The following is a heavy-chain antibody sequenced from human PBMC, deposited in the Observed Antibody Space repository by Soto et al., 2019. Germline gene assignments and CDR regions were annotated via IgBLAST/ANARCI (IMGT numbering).Heavy chain of an antibody. D-gene: IGHD3-10*01. CDR2: VYSGGDT. CDR1: GFVVSNVY. V-gene: IGHV3-53*02. CDR3: ALTTSWFDWYFDL. Sequence: EVQLVETGGALVQPGGSLRLSCAVSGFVVSNVYMSWVRQAPGERLEWISVVYSGGDTYYADSVKGRFTISRDNSKNTVYLQMSRLRPDDTAVYCCALTTSWFDWYFDLWGRGTLVTVSS. J-gene: IGHJ2*01.